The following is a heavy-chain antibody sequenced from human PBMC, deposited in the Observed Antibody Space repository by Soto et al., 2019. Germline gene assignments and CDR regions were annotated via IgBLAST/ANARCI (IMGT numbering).Heavy chain of an antibody. J-gene: IGHJ3*02. CDR2: INPSGGST. CDR3: ARDLGVPAAMGAFDI. Sequence: ASVKVSCKASGYTFTSYYMHWVRQPPGQGLEWMGIINPSGGSTSYAQKFQGRVTMTRDTSTSTVYMELSSLRSEDTAVYYCARDLGVPAAMGAFDIWGQGTRVTVSS. CDR1: GYTFTSYY. V-gene: IGHV1-46*03. D-gene: IGHD2-2*01.